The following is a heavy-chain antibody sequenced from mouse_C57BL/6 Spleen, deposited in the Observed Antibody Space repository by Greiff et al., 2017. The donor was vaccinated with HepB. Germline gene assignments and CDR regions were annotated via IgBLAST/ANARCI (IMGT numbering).Heavy chain of an antibody. CDR1: GIDFSRYW. CDR2: INPDSSTI. Sequence: CAASGIDFSRYWMSWVRRAPGKGLEWIGEINPDSSTINYAPSLKDKFIISRDNAKNTLYLQMSKVRSEDTALYYCARRRGSSYNWYFDVWGTGTTVTVSS. D-gene: IGHD1-1*01. J-gene: IGHJ1*03. V-gene: IGHV4-1*01. CDR3: ARRRGSSYNWYFDV.